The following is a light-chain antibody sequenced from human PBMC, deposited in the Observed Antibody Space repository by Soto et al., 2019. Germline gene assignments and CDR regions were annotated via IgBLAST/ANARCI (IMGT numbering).Light chain of an antibody. J-gene: IGKJ4*01. V-gene: IGKV1-33*01. CDR2: DAS. Sequence: DIQMTQSPSSLSASVGDRVTITCQASQDITNYLNWYRQKPGKAPKVLIFDASNLKTGVPSRFSGSGSGTNFTLTISSLQPEDIATYYCQQYDNVELAFGGGTKVEIK. CDR1: QDITNY. CDR3: QQYDNVELA.